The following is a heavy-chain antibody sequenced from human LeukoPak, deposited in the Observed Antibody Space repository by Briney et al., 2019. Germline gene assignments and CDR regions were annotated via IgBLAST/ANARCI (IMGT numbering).Heavy chain of an antibody. CDR3: ARDRRYYDSSGCYLYYYYGMDV. CDR1: GYTFTSYG. V-gene: IGHV1-18*01. Sequence: ASVKVSCKASGYTFTSYGISWVRQAPGQGLEWMGWISAYNGNTNYAQKLQGRVTMTTDTSTSTAYMELRSLRSDDTAVYYCARDRRYYDSSGCYLYYYYGMDVWGQGTTVTVSS. J-gene: IGHJ6*02. D-gene: IGHD3-22*01. CDR2: ISAYNGNT.